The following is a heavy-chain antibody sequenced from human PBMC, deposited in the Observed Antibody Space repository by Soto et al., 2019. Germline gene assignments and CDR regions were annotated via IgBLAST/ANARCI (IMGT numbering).Heavy chain of an antibody. CDR3: ARSPMRFGVAVNWFDP. CDR2: IYYSGST. Sequence: PTESLSLTCFVSGGSISSGGYYWSWIRQHPGKGLEWIGYIYYSGSTYYNPSLKSRVTISVDTSKNQFSLKLSSVTAADTAVYYCARSPMRFGVAVNWFDPWGQGTLVTVSS. CDR1: GGSISSGGYY. D-gene: IGHD3-10*01. V-gene: IGHV4-31*03. J-gene: IGHJ5*02.